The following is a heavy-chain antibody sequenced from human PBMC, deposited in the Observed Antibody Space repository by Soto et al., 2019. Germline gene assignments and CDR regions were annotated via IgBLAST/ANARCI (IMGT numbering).Heavy chain of an antibody. CDR3: AQGRGLVSPHY. V-gene: IGHV3-23*01. J-gene: IGHJ4*02. D-gene: IGHD3-9*01. CDR2: ISGSGDST. Sequence: VQLLESGGGLVQPGGSLRLSCGASGFTFSSHAMTWVRQAPGKGLEWVSAISGSGDSTYYADSVKGRFTISRDNSKNTMFLQINSLRAEDTAVYYCAQGRGLVSPHYWGQGTLVTVSS. CDR1: GFTFSSHA.